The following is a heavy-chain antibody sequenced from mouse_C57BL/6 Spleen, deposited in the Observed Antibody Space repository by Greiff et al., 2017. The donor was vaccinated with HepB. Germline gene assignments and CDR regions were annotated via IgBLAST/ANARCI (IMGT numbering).Heavy chain of an antibody. CDR2: FYPGSGSI. D-gene: IGHD2-1*01. Sequence: QVQLQQSGAELVKPGASVKLSCKASGYTFTEYTIHWVKQRSGQGLEWIGWFYPGSGSIKYNEKFKDKATLTADKSPSTVYMELSRLTSEDSAVYFCARHEGAIYYGNYVWFAYWGQGTLVTVSA. V-gene: IGHV1-62-2*01. J-gene: IGHJ3*01. CDR1: GYTFTEYT. CDR3: ARHEGAIYYGNYVWFAY.